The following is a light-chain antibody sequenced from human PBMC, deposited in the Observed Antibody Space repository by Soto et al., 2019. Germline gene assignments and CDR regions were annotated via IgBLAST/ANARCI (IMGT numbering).Light chain of an antibody. V-gene: IGLV2-14*03. J-gene: IGLJ3*02. CDR2: DVS. Sequence: QYALTQPASVSGSPGQSITISCTGTSSDVGYNYVSWYQQHPGKVPKLIIYDVSNRPSGVSNRFSGSKSGNTASLTISGRQAEYEADYYCSSYTNINTWVFGGGTKLTVL. CDR3: SSYTNINTWV. CDR1: SSDVGYNY.